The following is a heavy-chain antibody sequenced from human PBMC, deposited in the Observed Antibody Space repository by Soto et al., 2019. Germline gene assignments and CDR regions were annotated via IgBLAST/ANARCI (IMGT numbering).Heavy chain of an antibody. Sequence: PXESLTISFRASGYSFTTYWIGLVRQMPGKGLEWMGKIYPGDSDTRYSPSFQGQVTISVDKSISTAYLQWSSLKASDTAMYYCARSLASTGYHGMDVWGQGTKVTVYS. J-gene: IGHJ6*02. CDR2: IYPGDSDT. V-gene: IGHV5-51*01. D-gene: IGHD2-21*01. CDR3: ARSLASTGYHGMDV. CDR1: GYSFTTYW.